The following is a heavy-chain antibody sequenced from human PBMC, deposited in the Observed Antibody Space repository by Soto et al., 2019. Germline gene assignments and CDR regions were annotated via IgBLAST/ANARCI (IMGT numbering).Heavy chain of an antibody. D-gene: IGHD5-18*01. Sequence: THPHTRTVSGSTSISGVYCRSWIRKPPGKGLEWIGYIYHSGSTNYNPSLKSRVTISVDTSKNHFSLKLSSVTAADTAVYYCARAQLWLRYKIYWCQGNLLTVSS. J-gene: IGHJ4*02. V-gene: IGHV4-30-2*01. CDR1: GSTSISGVYC. CDR2: IYHSGST. CDR3: ARAQLWLRYKIY.